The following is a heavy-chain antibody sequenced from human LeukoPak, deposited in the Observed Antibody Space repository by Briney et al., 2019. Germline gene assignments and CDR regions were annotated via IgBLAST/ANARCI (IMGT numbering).Heavy chain of an antibody. CDR1: GFTFSSYA. J-gene: IGHJ4*02. CDR2: ISGSGGSA. V-gene: IGHV3-23*01. D-gene: IGHD6-13*01. CDR3: AKSPSRGAAGYFDY. Sequence: GGSLRLSWAASGFTFSSYAMSWVRQAPGKGLEWVSAISGSGGSAYYADSVKGRFTISRDNSKNTLYLQMNSLRAEDTAVYYCAKSPSRGAAGYFDYWGQGTLVTVSS.